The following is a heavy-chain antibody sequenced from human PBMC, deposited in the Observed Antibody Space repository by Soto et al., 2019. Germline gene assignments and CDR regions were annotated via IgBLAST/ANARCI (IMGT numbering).Heavy chain of an antibody. J-gene: IGHJ3*01. CDR2: IFPLLGVA. D-gene: IGHD2-2*01. Sequence: QVQLVQSGAEVKKPGSSVKVSCEVSRGMFSSYTISWVRQAPGQGLEWMGRIFPLLGVADFAQKFQGRLTITADKSTSTAYMEVSGLRAEDTAVYYCAREGERLVVVPPAMRDDALDVWGQGTMVTV. CDR1: RGMFSSYT. V-gene: IGHV1-69*08. CDR3: AREGERLVVVPPAMRDDALDV.